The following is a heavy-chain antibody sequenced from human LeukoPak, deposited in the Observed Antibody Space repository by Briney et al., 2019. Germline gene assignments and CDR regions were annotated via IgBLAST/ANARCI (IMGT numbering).Heavy chain of an antibody. CDR3: ARGKYSSSWYKDY. J-gene: IGHJ4*02. D-gene: IGHD6-13*01. Sequence: GRSLRLSCAAPGFTFSSYAMHWVRQAPGKGLEWVAVISYDGSNKYYADSVKGRFTISRDNSKNTLYLQMNSLRADDTAVYYCARGKYSSSWYKDYWGQGTLVTVSS. CDR1: GFTFSSYA. CDR2: ISYDGSNK. V-gene: IGHV3-30-3*01.